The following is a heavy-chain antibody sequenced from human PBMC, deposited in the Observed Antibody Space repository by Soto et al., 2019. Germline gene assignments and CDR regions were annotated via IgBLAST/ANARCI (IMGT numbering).Heavy chain of an antibody. D-gene: IGHD5-12*01. CDR2: ISGSGGST. Sequence: PGKGLEWVSAISGSGGSTYYADSVKGRFTISRDNSKNTLYLQQHNLRAQDKAVYYCAKHSSYDFLASYYYMDVWGKGTTVTVSS. CDR3: AKHSSYDFLASYYYMDV. V-gene: IGHV3-23*01. J-gene: IGHJ6*03.